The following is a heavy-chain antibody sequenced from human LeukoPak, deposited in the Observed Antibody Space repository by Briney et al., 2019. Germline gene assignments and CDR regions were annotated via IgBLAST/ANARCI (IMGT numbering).Heavy chain of an antibody. CDR3: ARATFNYYDSSGYYNY. CDR2: ISSNGGST. Sequence: GGSLRLSCAASGFTFSSYAMHWVRQAPGKGLEYVSAISSNGGSTYYANSVKGRFTISRDNSKNTLYLQMGSLRAEDMAVYYCARATFNYYDSSGYYNYWGQGNLVTVSS. J-gene: IGHJ4*02. D-gene: IGHD3-22*01. CDR1: GFTFSSYA. V-gene: IGHV3-64*01.